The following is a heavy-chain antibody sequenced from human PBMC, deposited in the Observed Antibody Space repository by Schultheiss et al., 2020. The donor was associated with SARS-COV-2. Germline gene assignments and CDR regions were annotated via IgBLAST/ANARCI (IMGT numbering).Heavy chain of an antibody. CDR3: ARGAEPGLGY. Sequence: SETLSLTCSVSGGSISSGGYYWSWIRQPPGKGLEWIGYIYYSGSTYYNPSLKSRVTISVDTSKNQFSLKLSSVTAADTAVYYCARGAEPGLGYWGQGTLVTVSS. J-gene: IGHJ4*02. V-gene: IGHV4-30-4*02. D-gene: IGHD1-14*01. CDR1: GGSISSGGYY. CDR2: IYYSGST.